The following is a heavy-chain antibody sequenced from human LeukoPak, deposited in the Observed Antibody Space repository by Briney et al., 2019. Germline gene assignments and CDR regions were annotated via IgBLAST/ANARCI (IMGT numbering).Heavy chain of an antibody. D-gene: IGHD2-21*02. CDR1: GGSISSYY. Sequence: SETLSLTCTVSGGSISSYYWSWIRQPAGKGLEWIGRIYTSGSTNYNPSLKSRVTMSVDTSKNQFSLKLSSVTAADTAVYYCARAPPYCGGDCYRFDYWGQGTLVTVSS. J-gene: IGHJ4*02. V-gene: IGHV4-4*07. CDR3: ARAPPYCGGDCYRFDY. CDR2: IYTSGST.